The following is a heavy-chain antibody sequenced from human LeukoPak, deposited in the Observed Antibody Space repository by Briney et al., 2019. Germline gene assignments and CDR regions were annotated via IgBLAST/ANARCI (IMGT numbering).Heavy chain of an antibody. Sequence: SGTLSLTCTVSGGSVSSYYWSWIRQPPGKGLEWIGYIYYSGSTNYNPSLKSRVTISVDTSKNQFSLKLSSVTAADTAVYYCARVLRYESSVYNYEGGPVFDYWAQGTRVTVPS. D-gene: IGHD3-22*01. CDR1: GGSVSSYY. J-gene: IGHJ4*02. CDR3: ARVLRYESSVYNYEGGPVFDY. CDR2: IYYSGST. V-gene: IGHV4-59*02.